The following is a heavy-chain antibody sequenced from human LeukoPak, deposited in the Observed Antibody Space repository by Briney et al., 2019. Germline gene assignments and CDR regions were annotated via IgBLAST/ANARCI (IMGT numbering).Heavy chain of an antibody. CDR1: GFTFDDYA. CDR2: ISWNSGSI. CDR3: AKGYCTNGVCSNFGY. J-gene: IGHJ4*02. Sequence: GRSLRLSCAASGFTFDDYAMHWVRQAPGKGLEWVSGISWNSGSIGYADSVKGRFTISRDNAKNSLYLQMNSLRAEDTALYYCAKGYCTNGVCSNFGYWGQGTLVTVSS. V-gene: IGHV3-9*01. D-gene: IGHD2-8*01.